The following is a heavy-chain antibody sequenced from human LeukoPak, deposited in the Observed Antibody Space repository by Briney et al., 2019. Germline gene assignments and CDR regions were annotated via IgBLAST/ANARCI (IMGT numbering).Heavy chain of an antibody. CDR3: ARAQGRITIFGVVILDY. D-gene: IGHD3-3*01. Sequence: GASVKVSCKASGYTFTSYYMHWVRQAPGQGLEWMGIINPSGGSTSYAQKFQGRVTMTRDTSTSTVYMELSSLRSEDTAVYYCARAQGRITIFGVVILDYWGQGTLVTVSS. CDR1: GYTFTSYY. J-gene: IGHJ4*02. V-gene: IGHV1-46*01. CDR2: INPSGGST.